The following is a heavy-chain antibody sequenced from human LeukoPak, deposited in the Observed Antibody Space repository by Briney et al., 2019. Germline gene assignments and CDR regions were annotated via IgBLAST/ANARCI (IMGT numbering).Heavy chain of an antibody. V-gene: IGHV3-23*01. CDR3: AKTPHVTKYYFDY. Sequence: GGSLRLSCAASGFTFSSYAMSWVRQAPGKGLEWVSAISGSGGSTYYADSVKGRFTISRDNSKNTLYLQMNSLRAEGTAVYYCAKTPHVTKYYFDYWGQGTLVTVSS. D-gene: IGHD2-2*01. CDR2: ISGSGGST. CDR1: GFTFSSYA. J-gene: IGHJ4*02.